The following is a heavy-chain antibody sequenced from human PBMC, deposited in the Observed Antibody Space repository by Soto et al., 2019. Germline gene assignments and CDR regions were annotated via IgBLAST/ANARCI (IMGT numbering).Heavy chain of an antibody. V-gene: IGHV4-39*01. D-gene: IGHD3-3*01. J-gene: IGHJ4*02. CDR3: ARYFYDFWSGQYFDY. Sequence: LSLTCTVSGGSISSSSYYWGWIRQPPGKGLEWIGSIYYSGSTYYNPSLKSRVTISVDTSKNQFSLKLSSVTAADTAVYYCARYFYDFWSGQYFDYWGQGTLVTVSS. CDR2: IYYSGST. CDR1: GGSISSSSYY.